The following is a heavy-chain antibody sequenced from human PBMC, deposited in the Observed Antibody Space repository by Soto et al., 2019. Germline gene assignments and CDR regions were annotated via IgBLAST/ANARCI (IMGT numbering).Heavy chain of an antibody. D-gene: IGHD2-15*01. CDR2: ISWNSGSI. V-gene: IGHV3-9*01. J-gene: IGHJ4*02. CDR3: AKDRYCSGGSCYGAFDY. CDR1: GFTFDDYA. Sequence: DVQLVESGGGLVQPGRSLRLSCAASGFTFDDYAMHWVRQAPGKGLEWVSGISWNSGSIGYADSVKGRFTISRDNAKNSLYLQMNSLRAEDTALYYCAKDRYCSGGSCYGAFDYWGQGTLVTVSS.